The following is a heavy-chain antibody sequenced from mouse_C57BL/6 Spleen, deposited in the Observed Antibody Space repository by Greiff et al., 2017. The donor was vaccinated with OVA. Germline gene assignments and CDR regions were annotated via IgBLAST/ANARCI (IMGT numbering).Heavy chain of an antibody. D-gene: IGHD2-1*01. CDR1: GYTFTDYY. J-gene: IGHJ4*01. CDR3: ARGGYYGNYYAMDY. V-gene: IGHV1-26*01. Sequence: VQLQQSGPELVKPGASVKISCKASGYTFTDYYMNWVKQSHGKSLEWIGDINPNNGGTSYNQKFKGKATLTVDKSSSTAYMELGSLTSEDSAVYYCARGGYYGNYYAMDYWGQGTSVTVSS. CDR2: INPNNGGT.